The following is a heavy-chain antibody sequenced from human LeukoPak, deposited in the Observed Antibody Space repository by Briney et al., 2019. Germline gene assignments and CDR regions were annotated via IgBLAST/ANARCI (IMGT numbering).Heavy chain of an antibody. V-gene: IGHV3-21*01. CDR1: GFTFNNFA. Sequence: GGSLRLSCAASGFTFNNFAMSWVRQAPGKGLEWVSSISSSSSYIYYADSVKGRFTISRDNAKNSLYLQMNSLRAEDTAVYYCARADSTLSRVYSYWGQGTLVTVSS. CDR2: ISSSSSYI. CDR3: ARADSTLSRVYSY. D-gene: IGHD2/OR15-2a*01. J-gene: IGHJ4*02.